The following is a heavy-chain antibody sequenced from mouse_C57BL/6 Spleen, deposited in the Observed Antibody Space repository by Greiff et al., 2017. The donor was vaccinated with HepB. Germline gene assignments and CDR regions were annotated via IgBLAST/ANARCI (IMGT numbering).Heavy chain of an antibody. D-gene: IGHD4-1*02. V-gene: IGHV7-3*01. CDR2: IRNKANGYTT. CDR1: GFTFTDYY. Sequence: EVQVVESGGGLVQPGGSLSLSCAASGFTFTDYYMSWVRQPPGKALEWLGFIRNKANGYTTEYSASVKGRFTISRDNSQSILYLQMNALRAEDSATYYCASFQLAYAMDYWGQGTSVTVSS. CDR3: ASFQLAYAMDY. J-gene: IGHJ4*01.